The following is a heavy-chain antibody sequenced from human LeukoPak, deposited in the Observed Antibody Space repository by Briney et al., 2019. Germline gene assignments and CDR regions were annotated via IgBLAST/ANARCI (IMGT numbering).Heavy chain of an antibody. CDR1: GFTVSSHY. CDR3: ARDSGSYLDEFDY. V-gene: IGHV3-21*01. CDR2: ISSSSSYI. J-gene: IGHJ4*02. D-gene: IGHD1-26*01. Sequence: GGSLRLSCAASGFTVSSHYMSWVRQAPGQGLEWVSSISSSSSYIYYADSVKGRFTISRDNAKNSLYLQMNSLRAEDTAVYYCARDSGSYLDEFDYWGQGTLVTVSS.